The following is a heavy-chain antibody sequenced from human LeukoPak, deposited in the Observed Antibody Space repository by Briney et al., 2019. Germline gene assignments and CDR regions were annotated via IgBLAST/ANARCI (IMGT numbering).Heavy chain of an antibody. Sequence: ASVKVSCKASGYTFTSYAMNWVRQAPGQGLEWMGWISAYNGNTNYAQKLQGRVTMTADTSTSTAYMELRSLRSDDTAVYYCASLRGWSYGAGYYYGMDVWGQGTTVTVSS. CDR2: ISAYNGNT. CDR1: GYTFTSYA. V-gene: IGHV1-18*01. J-gene: IGHJ6*02. CDR3: ASLRGWSYGAGYYYGMDV. D-gene: IGHD6-19*01.